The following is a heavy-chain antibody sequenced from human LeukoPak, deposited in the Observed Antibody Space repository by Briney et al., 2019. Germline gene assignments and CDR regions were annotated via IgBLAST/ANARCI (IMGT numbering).Heavy chain of an antibody. CDR3: AREAAVAGDDHFDY. D-gene: IGHD6-19*01. V-gene: IGHV4-39*07. Sequence: SETLSLTCTVSGGSISSSSYYWGWIRQPPGKGLEWIGSIHYSGSTNYNPSLRSRVTISVDTSKNQFSLKLSSVTAADTAVYYCAREAAVAGDDHFDYWGQGTLVTVSS. J-gene: IGHJ4*02. CDR1: GGSISSSSYY. CDR2: IHYSGST.